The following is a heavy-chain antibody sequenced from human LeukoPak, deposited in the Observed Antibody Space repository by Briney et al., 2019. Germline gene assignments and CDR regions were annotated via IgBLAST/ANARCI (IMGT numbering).Heavy chain of an antibody. CDR2: IYYSGST. CDR1: GGSISSSSYY. J-gene: IGHJ4*02. CDR3: ARGKAYHYYDSSGYYYDY. D-gene: IGHD3-22*01. Sequence: PSETLSLTCTVSGGSISSSSYYWGWIRQPPWKGLEWIGSIYYSGSTYYSPSLKSRLTISVDTSKNHFSLKLSSVTAADTAVYYCARGKAYHYYDSSGYYYDYWGQGTLVTVSS. V-gene: IGHV4-39*02.